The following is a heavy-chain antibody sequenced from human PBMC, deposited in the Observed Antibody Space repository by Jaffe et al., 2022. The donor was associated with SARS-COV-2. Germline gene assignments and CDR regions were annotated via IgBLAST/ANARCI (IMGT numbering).Heavy chain of an antibody. CDR2: ISGSGGST. CDR1: GFTFSSYA. D-gene: IGHD2-8*01. Sequence: EVQLLESGGGLVQPGGSLRLSCAASGFTFSSYAMSWVRQAPGKGLEWVSAISGSGGSTYYADSVKGRFTISRDNSKNTLYLQMNSLRAEDTAVYYCAKGYCTNGVCYFYGMDVWGQGTTVTVSS. V-gene: IGHV3-23*01. J-gene: IGHJ6*02. CDR3: AKGYCTNGVCYFYGMDV.